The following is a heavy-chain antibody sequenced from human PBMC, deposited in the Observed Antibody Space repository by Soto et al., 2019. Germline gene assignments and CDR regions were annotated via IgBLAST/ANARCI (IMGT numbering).Heavy chain of an antibody. CDR2: SSSSSSTI. CDR1: GFTFSSYS. CDR3: ARDKRRSPLEY. J-gene: IGHJ4*02. V-gene: IGHV3-48*01. Sequence: GGSLRLSCAASGFTFSSYSMNWVRQAPGKGLELVSYSSSSSSTIYYADSVKGRFTISRDNAKNSLYLQMNSLRAEDTAVYYCARDKRRSPLEYSGQGTLVTVSS.